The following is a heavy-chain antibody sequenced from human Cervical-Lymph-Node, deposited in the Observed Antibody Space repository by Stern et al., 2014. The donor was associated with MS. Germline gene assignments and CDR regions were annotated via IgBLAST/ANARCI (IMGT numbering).Heavy chain of an antibody. V-gene: IGHV1-18*01. CDR2: ITVYNGNT. CDR1: GYTFSSFA. J-gene: IGHJ5*02. D-gene: IGHD3-16*01. CDR3: ARGLGDTHH. Sequence: VQLVESGAEVKKPGASVNVSCKASGYTFSSFAITWVRQAPGQGLEWMGTITVYNGNTNYAQRVQDRFTMTTDTSTNTAYMEVRNLRSDDTAVYYCARGLGDTHHWGQGTLVTVSS.